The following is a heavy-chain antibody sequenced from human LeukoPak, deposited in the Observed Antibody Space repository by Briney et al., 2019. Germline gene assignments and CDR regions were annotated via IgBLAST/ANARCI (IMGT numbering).Heavy chain of an antibody. J-gene: IGHJ5*02. V-gene: IGHV4-34*01. CDR3: PRVGSLTWFDP. CDR1: GGSFSDYY. Sequence: PSETLSLTCTVYGGSFSDYYWNWIRQPPGKGLEWIGEINHSGSTNYNPSLKSRVTILLDTSKKQFSLRLSSVTAADTAVYYCPRVGSLTWFDPWGQGTLVTVSS. CDR2: INHSGST.